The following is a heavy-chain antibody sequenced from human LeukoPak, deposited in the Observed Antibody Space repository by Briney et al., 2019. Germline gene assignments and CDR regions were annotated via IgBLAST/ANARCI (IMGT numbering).Heavy chain of an antibody. J-gene: IGHJ4*02. V-gene: IGHV3-53*01. Sequence: GGSLRLSCAASGFTFSTYWMTWVRQSPGKGLEWVSFIYSGGNTHNSDSVKGRFTISRDNSKNTLYLQMNSLRAEDTAVYYCARRAGDYSHPYDYWGQGTLVTVSS. D-gene: IGHD3-22*01. CDR1: GFTFSTYW. CDR2: IYSGGNT. CDR3: ARRAGDYSHPYDY.